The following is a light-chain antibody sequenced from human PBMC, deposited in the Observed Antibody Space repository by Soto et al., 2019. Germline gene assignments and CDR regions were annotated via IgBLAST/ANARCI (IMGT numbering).Light chain of an antibody. CDR2: TIS. J-gene: IGKJ3*01. CDR3: LQNYAFPFT. Sequence: DIQMTQSPSSLSASVGGRVTITCRASQDIGTSLDWFQQKPGTAPKRLIYTISDLQSGVPSRFSGGGSGTEFTLTISSLQPEDSATYYCLQNYAFPFTFGPGTKVHV. CDR1: QDIGTS. V-gene: IGKV1-17*01.